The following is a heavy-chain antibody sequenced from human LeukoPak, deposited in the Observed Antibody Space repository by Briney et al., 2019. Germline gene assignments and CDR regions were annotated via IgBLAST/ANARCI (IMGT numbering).Heavy chain of an antibody. CDR2: ISFDGRNI. Sequence: PGGSLRLSCAASGFTFSSYGMHWVRQAPGKGLEWVAVISFDGRNIYYADSVKGRFTISRDNSKNTLYLQMNSLRAEDTAVYYCAKGGLSGWNTYSDYWGQGTLVTVSP. CDR3: AKGGLSGWNTYSDY. V-gene: IGHV3-30*18. D-gene: IGHD6-19*01. CDR1: GFTFSSYG. J-gene: IGHJ4*02.